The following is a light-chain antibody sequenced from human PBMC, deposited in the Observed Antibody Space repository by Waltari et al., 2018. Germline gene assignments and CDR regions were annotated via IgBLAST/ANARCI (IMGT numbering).Light chain of an antibody. J-gene: IGLJ2*01. V-gene: IGLV1-47*01. CDR1: SPNIGTTY. CDR2: LDD. Sequence: QSVLTQPPSLSGTPGQRVPISCSGSSPNIGTTYVFWYQQFPGRAPKLLISLDDHRPSGVPDRFSASKYGSSASLTISGLRPEDEADYHCAGWDDSLTGVVFGGGTKLTV. CDR3: AGWDDSLTGVV.